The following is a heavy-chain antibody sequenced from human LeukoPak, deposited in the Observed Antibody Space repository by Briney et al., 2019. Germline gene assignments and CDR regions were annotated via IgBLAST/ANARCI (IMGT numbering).Heavy chain of an antibody. V-gene: IGHV3-7*03. CDR3: ARVRGSSSLSSYGMDV. CDR2: IKQDGMEK. Sequence: GGSLRLSCAASGFTFSSYWMSWVRQAPGKGLGWVANIKQDGMEKYYVDSVKGRFTISRDNAKNSLYMQMNGLRAEDTAVYSGARVRGSSSLSSYGMDVWGKGTTVTVSP. D-gene: IGHD6-13*01. J-gene: IGHJ6*04. CDR1: GFTFSSYW.